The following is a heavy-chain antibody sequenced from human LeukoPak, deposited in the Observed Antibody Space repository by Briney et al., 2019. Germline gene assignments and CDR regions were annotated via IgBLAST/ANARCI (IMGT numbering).Heavy chain of an antibody. CDR2: INHSGST. CDR3: ARSNYYGSGRPKPFDY. Sequence: SETLSLTCAVYGGSFSGYYWSWIRQPPGKGLEWIGEINHSGSTNYNPSLKSRVTISVDTSKNQFSLKLSSVTAADTAVYYWARSNYYGSGRPKPFDYWGQGTLVTVSS. J-gene: IGHJ4*02. D-gene: IGHD3-10*01. CDR1: GGSFSGYY. V-gene: IGHV4-34*01.